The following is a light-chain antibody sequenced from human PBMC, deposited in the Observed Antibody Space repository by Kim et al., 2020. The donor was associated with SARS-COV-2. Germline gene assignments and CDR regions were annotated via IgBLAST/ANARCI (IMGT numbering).Light chain of an antibody. V-gene: IGLV3-19*01. CDR1: SLRAFY. CDR2: GKN. CDR3: NSRDSTINHLV. Sequence: ALGQAVRSTCQGDSLRAFYASWYQQKPGQAPLLVIYGKNNRPSGIPDRFSGSTSGNTASLTITGAQAEDEADYYCNSRDSTINHLVFGAGTKVTVL. J-gene: IGLJ1*01.